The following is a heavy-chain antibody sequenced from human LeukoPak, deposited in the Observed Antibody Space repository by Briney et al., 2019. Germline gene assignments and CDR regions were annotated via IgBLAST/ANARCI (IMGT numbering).Heavy chain of an antibody. CDR1: GYSFTTYW. CDR2: IYPGDSDT. D-gene: IGHD1-20*01. J-gene: IGHJ4*02. CDR3: ARHEITGPNGAIDY. V-gene: IGHV5-51*01. Sequence: GESLKISCKGSGYSFTTYWIGWVRQMSGKGLEWMGIIYPGDSDTTYSPSFQGQVTISVDKSINTAYLQWSSLKASDTAMYYCARHEITGPNGAIDYWGQGTLVTVSS.